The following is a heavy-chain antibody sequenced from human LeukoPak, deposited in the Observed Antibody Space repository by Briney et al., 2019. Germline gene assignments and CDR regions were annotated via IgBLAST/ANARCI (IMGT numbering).Heavy chain of an antibody. J-gene: IGHJ4*02. Sequence: PSETLSLTCTVSGGSIGSYYWGWIRQPPGKGLEWIGSIYHSGSTYYNPSLKSRVTISVDTSKSQFSLKLSSVTAADTAVYYCARGREATLTDYWGQGTLVTVSS. CDR2: IYHSGST. CDR1: GGSIGSYY. V-gene: IGHV4-38-2*02. D-gene: IGHD1-26*01. CDR3: ARGREATLTDY.